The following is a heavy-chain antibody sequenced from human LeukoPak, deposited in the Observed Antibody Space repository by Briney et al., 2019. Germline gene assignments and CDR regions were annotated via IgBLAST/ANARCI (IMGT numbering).Heavy chain of an antibody. CDR1: GGSISTYY. V-gene: IGHV4-59*01. CDR2: IYYSGNT. Sequence: SETLSLTCTVSGGSISTYYWSWIWQPPGKGLEWIGYIYYSGNTNCNPSLKSRVTISIDTSKNQFSLKLSSVTAADTAVYYCARVGSGSFDYWGQGTLVTVSS. J-gene: IGHJ4*02. CDR3: ARVGSGSFDY. D-gene: IGHD3-10*01.